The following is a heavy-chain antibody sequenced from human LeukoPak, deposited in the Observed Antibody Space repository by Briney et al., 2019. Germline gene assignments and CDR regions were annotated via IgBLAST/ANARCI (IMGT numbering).Heavy chain of an antibody. CDR3: ARDHSSSPVRGPYFDY. D-gene: IGHD6-6*01. CDR1: GGTFSSYA. J-gene: IGHJ4*02. V-gene: IGHV1-69*05. CDR2: IIPILGTA. Sequence: SVKVSCKASGGTFSSYAISWVRQAPGQGLEWMGGIIPILGTANYAQKFQGRVTITTDESTSTAYMELSSLRSEDTAVYYCARDHSSSPVRGPYFDYWGQGTLVTVSS.